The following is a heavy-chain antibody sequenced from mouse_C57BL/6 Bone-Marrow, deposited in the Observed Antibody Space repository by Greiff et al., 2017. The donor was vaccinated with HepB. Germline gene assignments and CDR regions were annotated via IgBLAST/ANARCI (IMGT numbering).Heavy chain of an antibody. CDR2: INPNYGTT. D-gene: IGHD1-1*01. Sequence: EVQLQQSGPELVKPGASVKISCKASGYSFTDYNMNWVKQSNGKSLEWIGVINPNYGTTSYNQKFKGKATLTVDQSSSTAYMQLNSLTSEDSAVYYCARAGEFITTVVRYFDVWGTGTTDTVSS. V-gene: IGHV1-39*01. CDR1: GYSFTDYN. J-gene: IGHJ1*03. CDR3: ARAGEFITTVVRYFDV.